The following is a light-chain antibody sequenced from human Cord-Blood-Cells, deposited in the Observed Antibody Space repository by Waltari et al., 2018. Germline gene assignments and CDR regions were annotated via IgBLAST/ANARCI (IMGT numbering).Light chain of an antibody. V-gene: IGKV3-11*01. J-gene: IGKJ5*01. CDR1: QSVSSY. CDR3: QQRSL. Sequence: IVLTQSPATLSLSPGERATLSCRASQSVSSYLAWYQQKPGQAPRLLIYDASNRATGIPARFSGSGSGTDFTLTISSLEPEDFAVYYCQQRSLFGQGTRLEIK. CDR2: DAS.